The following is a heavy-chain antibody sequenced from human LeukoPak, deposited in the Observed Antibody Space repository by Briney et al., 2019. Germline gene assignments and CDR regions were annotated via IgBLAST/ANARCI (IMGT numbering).Heavy chain of an antibody. CDR1: GGSLSSYY. V-gene: IGHV4-59*01. Sequence: SETLSLTCTVSGGSLSSYYWSWIRQPPGKGLEWIGYIYYSGSTNYNPSLKSRVTISVDKSKNQFSLKLSSVSAADTAVYYCARDVAAAGTFDWFDPWGQRTLGTVSS. CDR2: IYYSGST. D-gene: IGHD6-13*01. J-gene: IGHJ5*02. CDR3: ARDVAAAGTFDWFDP.